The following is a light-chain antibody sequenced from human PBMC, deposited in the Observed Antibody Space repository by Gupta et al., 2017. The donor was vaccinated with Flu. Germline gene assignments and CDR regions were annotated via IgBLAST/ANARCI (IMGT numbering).Light chain of an antibody. J-gene: IGKJ2*01. Sequence: DIVLPQSPGTLSLSPGERATLSCRSRQSISTGFLAWYQQRPGQAPRLLIYGAVNRATGSPDRCSARGSGTDVTLTISRLEPEDSAVYFCHLYGTSPDSRAQRAFGQGARLEI. V-gene: IGKV3-20*01. CDR2: GAV. CDR1: QSISTGF. CDR3: HLYGTSPDSRAQRA.